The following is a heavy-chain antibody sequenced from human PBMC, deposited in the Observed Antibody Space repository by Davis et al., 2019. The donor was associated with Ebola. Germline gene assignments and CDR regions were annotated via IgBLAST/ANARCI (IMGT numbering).Heavy chain of an antibody. D-gene: IGHD6-19*01. CDR2: IRSTANSYAT. V-gene: IGHV3-73*01. J-gene: IGHJ6*04. CDR3: TTQGVGQWLVQPDYSYYYGMDV. Sequence: PGGSLRLSCAASGFTFSGSAMHWVRQASGKGLEWVGRIRSTANSYATAYAASVKGRFTISRDDSKNTAYLQMTSLKTEDTAVYYCTTQGVGQWLVQPDYSYYYGMDVWGKGTTVTVSS. CDR1: GFTFSGSA.